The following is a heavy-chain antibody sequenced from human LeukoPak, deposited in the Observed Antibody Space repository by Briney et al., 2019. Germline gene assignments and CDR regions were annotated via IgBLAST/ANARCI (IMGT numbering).Heavy chain of an antibody. Sequence: GRSLRLSCAASGGTFSSYGMHWVRQAPGKGLEWVAVISYDGSNKYYADSVKGRFTISRANSKNTLYLQMTSLRAEDTAVYYCAKVAMVRGVTHYFDYWGQGTLVTVSS. V-gene: IGHV3-30*18. CDR2: ISYDGSNK. CDR1: GGTFSSYG. J-gene: IGHJ4*02. D-gene: IGHD3-10*01. CDR3: AKVAMVRGVTHYFDY.